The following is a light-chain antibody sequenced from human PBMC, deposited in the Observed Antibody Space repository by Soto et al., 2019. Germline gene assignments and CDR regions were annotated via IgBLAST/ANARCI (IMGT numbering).Light chain of an antibody. CDR2: DAS. V-gene: IGKV3-11*01. CDR1: QSVSSY. CDR3: QQRSNWPLT. J-gene: IGKJ4*01. Sequence: EIVLTQSPATLSLSPGERATLSCRASQSVSSYLAWYQQKPGQGPRLLIYDASNRATGIPARFSGSGSGTDFTLTISSLEPEDSAVYYCQQRSNWPLTFGGGTKVEIK.